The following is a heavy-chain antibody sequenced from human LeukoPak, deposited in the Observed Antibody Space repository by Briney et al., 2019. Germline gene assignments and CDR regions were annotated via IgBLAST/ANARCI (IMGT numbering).Heavy chain of an antibody. CDR1: GFTFTTYW. CDR3: ARPLLYYYGSETYFWFDL. CDR2: IKPDGSEK. J-gene: IGHJ5*02. V-gene: IGHV3-7*01. D-gene: IGHD3-10*01. Sequence: QPGGSLRLSCAASGFTFTTYWMGWVRQAPGKGLEWVASIKPDGSEKYYVDSVKGRFTISRDSAENTVYLQMESLKGEDTAFYYCARPLLYYYGSETYFWFDLWGQGTLVTVSS.